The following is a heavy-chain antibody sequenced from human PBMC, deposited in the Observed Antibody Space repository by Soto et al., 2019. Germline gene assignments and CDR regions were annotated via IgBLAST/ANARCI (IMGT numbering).Heavy chain of an antibody. CDR2: IKQDGSEK. V-gene: IGHV3-7*01. J-gene: IGHJ6*02. Sequence: GGSLRLSCAASGFTFSSYWVSWVRQAPGKGLEWVANIKQDGSEKYYVDSVKGRFTISRDNAKNSLYLQMNSLRAEDTAVYYCAQQRFGDSGMDVWGQGTTVTVSS. CDR1: GFTFSSYW. D-gene: IGHD3-10*01. CDR3: AQQRFGDSGMDV.